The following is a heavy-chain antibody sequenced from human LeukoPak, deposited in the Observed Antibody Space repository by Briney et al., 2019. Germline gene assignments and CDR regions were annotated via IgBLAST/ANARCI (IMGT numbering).Heavy chain of an antibody. CDR1: GFTFSSYA. CDR2: ISYDGSNK. Sequence: PGGSLRLSCAASGFTFSSYAMHWVRQAPGKGLEWVAVISYDGSNKYYADSVKGRFTISRDNSKNTLYLQMNSLRAEDTAVYYCARASPDAYSSSWPYYFDYWGQGTLVTVSS. V-gene: IGHV3-30*04. D-gene: IGHD6-13*01. CDR3: ARASPDAYSSSWPYYFDY. J-gene: IGHJ4*02.